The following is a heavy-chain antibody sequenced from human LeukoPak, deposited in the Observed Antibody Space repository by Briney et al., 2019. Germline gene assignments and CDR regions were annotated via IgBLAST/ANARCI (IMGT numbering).Heavy chain of an antibody. Sequence: ASVKVSCKASGYTFTSYGISWVRQAPGQGLEWMGWISAYNRNINYAKKLQGRVTMTTDTSTSTAYMELRSLRSDDTAVYYCARESRGYRYGYFYYYGMDVWGQGTTVTVSS. J-gene: IGHJ6*02. CDR3: ARESRGYRYGYFYYYGMDV. D-gene: IGHD5-18*01. CDR1: GYTFTSYG. CDR2: ISAYNRNI. V-gene: IGHV1-18*01.